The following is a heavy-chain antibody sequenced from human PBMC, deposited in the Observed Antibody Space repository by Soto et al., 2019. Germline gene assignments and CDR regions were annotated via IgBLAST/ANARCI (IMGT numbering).Heavy chain of an antibody. CDR1: GYSFTNND. CDR2: MNPGSGDT. D-gene: IGHD3-16*01. CDR3: ARMATFGSLNWFDP. J-gene: IGHJ5*02. V-gene: IGHV1-8*01. Sequence: EGSVKVSCKASGYSFTNNDVSWVRQATGQGLEWMGWMNPGSGDTGYAQKFQGRVTMTRDISIATAYMELSSLRSDDTAIYYCARMATFGSLNWFDPWGQGTLVTVPQ.